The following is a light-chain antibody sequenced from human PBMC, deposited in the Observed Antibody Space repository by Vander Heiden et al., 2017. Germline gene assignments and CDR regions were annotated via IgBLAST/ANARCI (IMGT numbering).Light chain of an antibody. CDR2: ENN. CDR1: SGSIADNY. J-gene: IGLJ3*02. Sequence: NFVLTQPHALSESPGKTVTISCTRSSGSIADNYVHAYQQRPGGSPTTVILENNHRPSGVPGRFSGSIDRSSNSASLTISGLKTEDESDYYCQSYGATNVVFGGGTKLTVL. V-gene: IGLV6-57*01. CDR3: QSYGATNVV.